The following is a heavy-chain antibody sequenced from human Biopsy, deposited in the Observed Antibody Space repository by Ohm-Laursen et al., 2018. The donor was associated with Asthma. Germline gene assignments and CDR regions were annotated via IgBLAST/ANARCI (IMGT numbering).Heavy chain of an antibody. V-gene: IGHV3-72*01. J-gene: IGHJ4*02. CDR1: GFTFSNVF. Sequence: SLRLSCAASGFTFSNVFIDWVRQAPGKGLEWVARIRDKDNRYSTEYAASVKGRFTVSRDDAKNSVYLQMNSLRAEDTAVYYCARGDSSGWSHYYFDYWGQGTLVTVSS. CDR2: IRDKDNRYST. CDR3: ARGDSSGWSHYYFDY. D-gene: IGHD6-19*01.